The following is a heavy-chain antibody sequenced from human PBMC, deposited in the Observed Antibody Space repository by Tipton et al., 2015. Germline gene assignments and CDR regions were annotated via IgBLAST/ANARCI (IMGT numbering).Heavy chain of an antibody. Sequence: LRLSCAVSAYSISSDYYWGRIRQPPGKGLEWIGSISHSGNTYYNPSLKSRVTISVDTSKTQFSLKMSSVTASDTAVYYCARARGRHGGLFDSWGQGILVTVSS. CDR1: AYSISSDYY. J-gene: IGHJ4*02. CDR3: ARARGRHGGLFDS. CDR2: ISHSGNT. D-gene: IGHD4-23*01. V-gene: IGHV4-38-2*01.